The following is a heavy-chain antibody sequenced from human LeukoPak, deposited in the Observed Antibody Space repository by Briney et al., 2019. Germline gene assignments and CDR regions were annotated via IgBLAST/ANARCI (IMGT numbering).Heavy chain of an antibody. J-gene: IGHJ6*02. V-gene: IGHV4-34*01. CDR1: GGSFSGYY. D-gene: IGHD2-2*01. Sequence: PSETLSLTCAVYGGSFSGYYWSWIRQPPGKGLEWIGEINHSGSTNYNPSLKSRVTISVDTSKNQFSLKLSSVTAADTAVYYCARGRGSTSFHYYYYGMDVWSQGTTVTVSS. CDR3: ARGRGSTSFHYYYYGMDV. CDR2: INHSGST.